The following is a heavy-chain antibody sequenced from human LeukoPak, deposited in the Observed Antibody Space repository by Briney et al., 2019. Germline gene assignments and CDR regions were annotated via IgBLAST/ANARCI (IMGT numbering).Heavy chain of an antibody. CDR1: GFTFSVYQ. D-gene: IGHD4-17*01. Sequence: PGGSLRLSCAAPGFTFSVYQMTWIRQAPGKGLEWVSYITSGGTTIFYADSVKGRFTISRDNAKNSLFLQMDSLRADDTAVYYCARDYGDYAFDSWGQGTLVTVSS. V-gene: IGHV3-11*04. CDR3: ARDYGDYAFDS. CDR2: ITSGGTTI. J-gene: IGHJ4*02.